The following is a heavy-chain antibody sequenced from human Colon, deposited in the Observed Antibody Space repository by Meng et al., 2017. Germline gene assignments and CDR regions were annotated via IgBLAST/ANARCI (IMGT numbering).Heavy chain of an antibody. Sequence: ASVKVSCKASGYTFTSYAMHWVRQAPGQRLEWMGWINAGNGNTKYSQKFQGRVTITRDTSASTAYMELSSLRSEDTAVYYCARGDTMIVGKGGAFDIWRQRTMVTVSS. J-gene: IGHJ3*02. V-gene: IGHV1-3*01. CDR1: GYTFTSYA. CDR3: ARGDTMIVGKGGAFDI. CDR2: INAGNGNT. D-gene: IGHD3-22*01.